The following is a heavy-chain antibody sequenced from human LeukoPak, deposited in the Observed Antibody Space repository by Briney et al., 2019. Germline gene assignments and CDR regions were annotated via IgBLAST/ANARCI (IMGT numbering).Heavy chain of an antibody. CDR1: GYTFTSCD. CDR2: MNPNSGNT. CDR3: AKGGSYYYDSSGYYGY. V-gene: IGHV1-8*01. Sequence: ASVKVSCKASGYTFTSCDINWVRQATGQGLEWMGWMNPNSGNTGYAQKFQGRVTMTRNTSISTAYMELSSLRAEDTAVYYCAKGGSYYYDSSGYYGYWGQGTLVTVSS. J-gene: IGHJ4*02. D-gene: IGHD3-22*01.